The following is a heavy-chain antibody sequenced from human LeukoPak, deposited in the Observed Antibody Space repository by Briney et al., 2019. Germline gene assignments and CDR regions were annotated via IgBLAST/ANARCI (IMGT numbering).Heavy chain of an antibody. Sequence: GGSLRLSCAASGFIVSDDYISWGRQTPGKGLEWVSVIYSGGATFYADSVKGRFTISRDNSKNTVHLQMNSLGAEDTAVYYCASGGKYCTGGACYGDWGQGTLVTVSS. CDR2: IYSGGAT. CDR3: ASGGKYCTGGACYGD. J-gene: IGHJ4*02. CDR1: GFIVSDDY. D-gene: IGHD2-8*02. V-gene: IGHV3-53*01.